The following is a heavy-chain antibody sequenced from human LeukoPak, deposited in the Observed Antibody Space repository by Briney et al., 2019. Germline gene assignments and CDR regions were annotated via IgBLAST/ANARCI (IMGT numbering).Heavy chain of an antibody. CDR3: ARVGASTYYYDSSGYYYYYGMDV. Sequence: SVKVSCKASGGTFSSYAISWVRQAPGQGLEWMGGIIPIFGTANYAQKFQGRVRITADESTSTAYMELSSLRSEDTAVYYCARVGASTYYYDSSGYYYYYGMDVWGQGTTVTVSS. V-gene: IGHV1-69*01. CDR2: IIPIFGTA. D-gene: IGHD3-22*01. CDR1: GGTFSSYA. J-gene: IGHJ6*02.